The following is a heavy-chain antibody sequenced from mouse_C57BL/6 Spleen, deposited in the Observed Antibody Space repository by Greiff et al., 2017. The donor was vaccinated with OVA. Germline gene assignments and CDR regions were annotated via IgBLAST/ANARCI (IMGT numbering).Heavy chain of an antibody. CDR3: GFTAEGSYAMDF. CDR2: IHPNSGST. CDR1: GYTFTSYW. J-gene: IGHJ4*01. V-gene: IGHV1-64*01. D-gene: IGHD1-2*01. Sequence: QVQLQQPGAELVKPGASVKLSCTASGYTFTSYWMHWVKQRPGQGLEWIGMIHPNSGSTNYNEKFKSKATLTVDKSSSTAYMQLSRLTSEDAAVYYCGFTAEGSYAMDFWGKGTTVTVSS.